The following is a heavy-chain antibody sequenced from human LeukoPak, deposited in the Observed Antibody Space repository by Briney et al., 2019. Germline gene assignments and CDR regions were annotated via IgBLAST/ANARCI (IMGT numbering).Heavy chain of an antibody. D-gene: IGHD5/OR15-5a*01. CDR2: IKEDGSDK. Sequence: PGGSLRLSCAASGFTFHTYWMTWVRQAPGKGLEWVANIKEDGSDKYYADSVRGRFAISRDNAKNSLYLQMNTLTVADTAIYYCAGDHVSGYYAYWGQGTLVTVSS. CDR1: GFTFHTYW. CDR3: AGDHVSGYYAY. J-gene: IGHJ4*02. V-gene: IGHV3-7*01.